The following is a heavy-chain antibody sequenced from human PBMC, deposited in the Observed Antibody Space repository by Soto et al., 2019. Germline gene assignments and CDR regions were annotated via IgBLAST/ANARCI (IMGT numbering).Heavy chain of an antibody. CDR2: VSTSGDTT. J-gene: IGHJ4*02. D-gene: IGHD3-3*01. CDR1: GLTFSDYA. CDR3: ANRRAVGEWARKSNEWYYFDC. Sequence: EVNLLESGGGLVQTGGSLRLSCATSGLTFSDYAMSWVRQAPGKGLEWVSAVSTSGDTTYYADSVKGRFTISRDNSQNTLYLQMNSLRAEDTAVYYCANRRAVGEWARKSNEWYYFDCWGQGTLVTVSS. V-gene: IGHV3-23*01.